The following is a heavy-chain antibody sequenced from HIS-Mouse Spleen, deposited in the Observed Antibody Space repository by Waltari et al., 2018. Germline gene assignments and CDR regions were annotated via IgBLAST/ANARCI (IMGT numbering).Heavy chain of an antibody. V-gene: IGHV3-30*18. CDR3: AKDLSKGSSSNDY. Sequence: GLEWVAVISYDGSNKYYADSVKGRFTISRDNSKNTLYLQMNSLRAEDTAVYYCAKDLSKGSSSNDYWGQGTLVTVSS. J-gene: IGHJ4*02. CDR2: ISYDGSNK. D-gene: IGHD6-6*01.